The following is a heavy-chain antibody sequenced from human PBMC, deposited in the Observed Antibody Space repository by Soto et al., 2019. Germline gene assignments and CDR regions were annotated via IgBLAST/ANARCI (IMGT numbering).Heavy chain of an antibody. CDR1: GYTFTSYA. J-gene: IGHJ5*02. CDR2: INAGNGNT. V-gene: IGHV1-3*01. Sequence: EASVKVSCKASGYTFTSYAMHWVRPAPGQRLEWMGWINAGNGNTKYSQKLQGRVTMTTDTSTSTAYMELRSLRSDDTAVYYCARGPRFLEWLSPRDWFDPWGQGTLVTVSS. CDR3: ARGPRFLEWLSPRDWFDP. D-gene: IGHD3-3*01.